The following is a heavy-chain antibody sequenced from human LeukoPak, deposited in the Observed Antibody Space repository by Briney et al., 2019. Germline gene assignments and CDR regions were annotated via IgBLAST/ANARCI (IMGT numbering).Heavy chain of an antibody. V-gene: IGHV4-39*01. D-gene: IGHD3-10*01. CDR1: GGSISSSSYY. J-gene: IGHJ4*02. CDR2: IYYSGGT. Sequence: SETLSLTCTVAGGSISSSSYYWGWIRQPPGKGLEWIGSIYYSGGTYYNPSLKSRVTISVDTSKNQFSLKLSSVTAADTAVYYCATSDRYGSGSYGYFDYWGQGTLVTVSS. CDR3: ATSDRYGSGSYGYFDY.